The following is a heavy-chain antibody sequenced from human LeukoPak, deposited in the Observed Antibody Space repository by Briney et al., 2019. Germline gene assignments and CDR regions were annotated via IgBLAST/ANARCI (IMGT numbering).Heavy chain of an antibody. Sequence: GGSLRLSCAASGFTFSAYLIHWVRQAPGKGLVWVSRINSDGSSTIYADSVKGRFTISRDISENTVYLQMNSLRGEDTAVYYCAKAQGTLWAAFDFWGQGTLVTVSS. J-gene: IGHJ4*02. D-gene: IGHD3-10*01. CDR3: AKAQGTLWAAFDF. CDR2: INSDGSST. CDR1: GFTFSAYL. V-gene: IGHV3-74*01.